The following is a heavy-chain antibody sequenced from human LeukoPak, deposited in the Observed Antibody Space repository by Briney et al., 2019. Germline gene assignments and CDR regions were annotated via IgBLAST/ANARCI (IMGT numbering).Heavy chain of an antibody. Sequence: ASVKVSCKASGPQSPGDYTHWVRQAPGQGLEWMGWINPNNVGTKFALKFQGRVTLTRDTSITTDYMEMSGLTPDDTAVYYCARGRGYGGNWGFDSWGQGTLVVVSS. J-gene: IGHJ4*02. CDR3: ARGRGYGGNWGFDS. D-gene: IGHD7-27*01. V-gene: IGHV1-2*02. CDR1: GPQSPGDY. CDR2: INPNNVGT.